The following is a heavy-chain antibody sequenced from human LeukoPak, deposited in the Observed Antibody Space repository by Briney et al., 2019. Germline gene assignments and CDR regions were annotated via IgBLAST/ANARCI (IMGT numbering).Heavy chain of an antibody. J-gene: IGHJ5*02. CDR2: IHSGGST. D-gene: IGHD1-26*01. V-gene: IGHV3-53*01. CDR1: GFTVSTNY. Sequence: PGGSLRLSCAASGFTVSTNYMSWVRQAPGKGLEWVSIIHSGGSTYYADSAKGRCTISRDNSKNTLYLQMNSLRAEDTALYYCTRANSATIPGVDPWGQGTLVTVSS. CDR3: TRANSATIPGVDP.